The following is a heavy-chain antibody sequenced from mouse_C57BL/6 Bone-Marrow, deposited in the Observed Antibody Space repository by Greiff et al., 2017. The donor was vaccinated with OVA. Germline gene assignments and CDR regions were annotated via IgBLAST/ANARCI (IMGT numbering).Heavy chain of an antibody. CDR2: ISDGGSYT. Sequence: EVMLVESGGGLVKPGGSLKLSCAASGFTFSSYAMSWVRQTPEKRLEWVATISDGGSYTYYPDNVKGRFTISRDNAKNNLYLQRSHLKSEDTAMYYCARDEGPFAYWGQGTLVTVSA. CDR1: GFTFSSYA. J-gene: IGHJ3*01. V-gene: IGHV5-4*01. CDR3: ARDEGPFAY.